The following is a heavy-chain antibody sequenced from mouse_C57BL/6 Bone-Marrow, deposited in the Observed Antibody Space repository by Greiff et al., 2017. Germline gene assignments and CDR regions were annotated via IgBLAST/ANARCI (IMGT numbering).Heavy chain of an antibody. V-gene: IGHV5-4*01. Sequence: EVQLVESGGGLVKPGGSLKLSCAASGFTFSSYAMSWVRQTPEKRLEWVATISDGGSYTYSPDNVKGRFTISRDNAKNNLYLQMSHLKSEDTAMYYLAREDYYGNYGYFDYWGQGTTLTVSS. J-gene: IGHJ2*01. CDR2: ISDGGSYT. CDR3: AREDYYGNYGYFDY. D-gene: IGHD2-1*01. CDR1: GFTFSSYA.